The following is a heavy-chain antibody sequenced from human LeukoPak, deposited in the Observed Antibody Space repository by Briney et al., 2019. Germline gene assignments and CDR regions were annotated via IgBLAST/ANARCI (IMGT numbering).Heavy chain of an antibody. CDR3: ARAKDIVLMVYASDAFDI. CDR1: GGTFSSYA. CDR2: ISAYNGNT. J-gene: IGHJ3*02. Sequence: AASVKVSCKASGGTFSSYAISWVRQAPGQGLEWMGWISAYNGNTNYAQKLQGRVTITTDESTSTAYMELSSLRSEDTAVYYCARAKDIVLMVYASDAFDIWGQGTMVTVSS. V-gene: IGHV1-18*01. D-gene: IGHD2-8*01.